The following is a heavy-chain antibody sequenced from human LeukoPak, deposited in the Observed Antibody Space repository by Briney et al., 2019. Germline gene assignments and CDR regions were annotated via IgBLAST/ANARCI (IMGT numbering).Heavy chain of an antibody. CDR3: AKRYCSASSYSSSWYSLDY. V-gene: IGHV3-23*01. CDR2: ISGSGGST. Sequence: GGSLRLSCAASGFTFSSYAMSWVRHPPGQGLAWVSAISGSGGSTYYAGSVNCRSTISRDNSKTTLYLQMNSLRAEDTVVYYCAKRYCSASSYSSSWYSLDYWGQGTLVTVSS. CDR1: GFTFSSYA. J-gene: IGHJ4*02. D-gene: IGHD6-13*01.